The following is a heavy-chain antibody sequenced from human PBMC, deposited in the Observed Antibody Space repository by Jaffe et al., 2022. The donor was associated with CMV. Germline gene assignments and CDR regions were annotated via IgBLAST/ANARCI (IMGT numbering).Heavy chain of an antibody. CDR1: GGSVSSGSYY. J-gene: IGHJ4*02. CDR2: IYYSGST. D-gene: IGHD6-6*01. Sequence: QVQLQESGPGLVKPSETLSLTCTVSGGSVSSGSYYWSWIRQPPGKGLEWIGYIYYSGSTNYNPSLKSRVTISVDTSKNQFSLKLSSVTAADTAVYYCASARLRQFDYWGQGTLVTVSS. CDR3: ASARLRQFDY. V-gene: IGHV4-61*01.